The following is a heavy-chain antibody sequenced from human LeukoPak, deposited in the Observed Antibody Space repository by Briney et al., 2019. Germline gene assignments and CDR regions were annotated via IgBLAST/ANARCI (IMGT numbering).Heavy chain of an antibody. CDR3: AKISGSYGDAFDI. CDR1: GFTFSSYG. Sequence: PGGSLRLSCAASGFTFSSYGMHWVRQAPGKGLEWVAVISYDGSNKYYADSVKGRFTISRDNSKNTLYLQMNSLRAEDTAVYYCAKISGSYGDAFDIWGQGTMVTVSS. D-gene: IGHD1-26*01. V-gene: IGHV3-30*18. CDR2: ISYDGSNK. J-gene: IGHJ3*02.